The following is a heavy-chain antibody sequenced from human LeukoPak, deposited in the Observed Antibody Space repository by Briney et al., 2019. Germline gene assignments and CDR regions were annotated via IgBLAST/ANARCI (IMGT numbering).Heavy chain of an antibody. CDR3: AKGGGVVSSRPTYYFDY. D-gene: IGHD2-8*02. J-gene: IGHJ4*02. Sequence: PGGSLRLSCAASGFTVSSNYMSWVRQAPGKGLEWVAVISYDGSNKYYADSVKGRFTISRDNSKNTLYLQMNSLRAEDTAVYYCAKGGGVVSSRPTYYFDYWGQGTLVTVSS. CDR2: ISYDGSNK. CDR1: GFTVSSNY. V-gene: IGHV3-30*18.